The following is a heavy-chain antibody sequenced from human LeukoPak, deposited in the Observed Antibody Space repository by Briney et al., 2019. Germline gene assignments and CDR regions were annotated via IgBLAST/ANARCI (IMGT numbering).Heavy chain of an antibody. CDR3: ARGRYYDSSVNY. V-gene: IGHV4-39*01. J-gene: IGHJ4*02. CDR2: IYYSGST. Sequence: SETQCLTCTGSGGSISSSRYYWGWIRQPPGNGLEWIGSIYYSGSTYYNPSLKSRVTISVDTSKNQFSLNLSSVTAADTAVYYCARGRYYDSSVNYWGQGTLVTVSS. CDR1: GGSISSSRYY. D-gene: IGHD3-22*01.